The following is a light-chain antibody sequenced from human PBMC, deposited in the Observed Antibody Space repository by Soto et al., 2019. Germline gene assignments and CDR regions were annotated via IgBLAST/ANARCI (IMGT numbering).Light chain of an antibody. CDR1: QSVSSN. V-gene: IGKV3-15*01. CDR2: GAS. CDR3: QQCNNWPLIT. J-gene: IGKJ5*01. Sequence: EIVMTQVPATLSVSPGERATLSCRASQSVSSNLAWYQQKPGQAPRLLIYGASTRATGIPARFSGSGSGTEFTLTISSLQSEDFAVYYCQQCNNWPLITFGQGTRLEIK.